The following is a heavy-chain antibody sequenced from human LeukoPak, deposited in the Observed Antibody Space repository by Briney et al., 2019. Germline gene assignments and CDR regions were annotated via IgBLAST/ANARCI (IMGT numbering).Heavy chain of an antibody. V-gene: IGHV5-10-1*01. CDR3: ARRSSSGWYFDY. J-gene: IGHJ4*02. D-gene: IGHD6-19*01. CDR1: GYSFTSYW. CDR2: IYPSDSYT. Sequence: GESLKISCKGSGYSFTSYWITWVRQMPGKGLEWMGRIYPSDSYTNYSPSFQGHVTISVDKSINTAYLQWSSLKASDTAMYYCARRSSSGWYFDYWGQGTLVTVSS.